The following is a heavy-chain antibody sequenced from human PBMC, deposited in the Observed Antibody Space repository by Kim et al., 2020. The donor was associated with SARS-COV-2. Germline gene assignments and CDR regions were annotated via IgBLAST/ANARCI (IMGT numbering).Heavy chain of an antibody. CDR3: ASTYYYGSGTYYDAFDI. CDR1: GYTFTNYA. CDR2: INTNTGNP. V-gene: IGHV7-4-1*02. Sequence: ASVKVSCKTSGYTFTNYALNWVRQAPGQGLEWMGRINTNTGNPTYVQGFTGRFVFSLDTSVSTSYLQISSLKAEDTAVYYCASTYYYGSGTYYDAFDIWGQGAMVTVSS. J-gene: IGHJ3*02. D-gene: IGHD3-10*01.